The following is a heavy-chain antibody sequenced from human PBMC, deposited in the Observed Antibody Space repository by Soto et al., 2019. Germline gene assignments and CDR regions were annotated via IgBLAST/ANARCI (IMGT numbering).Heavy chain of an antibody. Sequence: EVQLVESGGGLVQPGGSLRLSCAASGFTVSSNYMSWVRQAPGKGLEWVSVIYSGGSTYYADSVKGRFTISRDNSKNTLYLQMSGLRAEDTAVYYCARDQYCSGGSCYGGMDVWGQGTTVTVSS. D-gene: IGHD2-15*01. CDR1: GFTVSSNY. CDR2: IYSGGST. CDR3: ARDQYCSGGSCYGGMDV. V-gene: IGHV3-66*01. J-gene: IGHJ6*02.